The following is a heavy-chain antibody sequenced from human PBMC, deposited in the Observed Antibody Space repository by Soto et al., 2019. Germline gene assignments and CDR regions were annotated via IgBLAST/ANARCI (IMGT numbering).Heavy chain of an antibody. J-gene: IGHJ4*01. CDR3: ARLPKGSVVTG. Sequence: GESLKISCKGSGFSFRDHSMNWVRQPPGKGLQWISYISSSSENIYYADSVKGRFTVSRDNAKNTLFLQMNSLRDDDSAIYYCARLPKGSVVTGWGQGSLVTVSS. CDR2: ISSSSENI. D-gene: IGHD2-21*02. V-gene: IGHV3-48*02. CDR1: GFSFRDHS.